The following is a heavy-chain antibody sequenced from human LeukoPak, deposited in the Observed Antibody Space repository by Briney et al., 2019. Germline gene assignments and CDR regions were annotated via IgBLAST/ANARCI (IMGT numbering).Heavy chain of an antibody. J-gene: IGHJ4*02. CDR1: GFTFSYYW. D-gene: IGHD5-18*01. CDR2: ISSDGSST. V-gene: IGHV3-74*01. Sequence: GGSLRLSCAASGFTFSYYWMRWVRQAPGKGLVWVSRISSDGSSTNHADSVKGRLTISRDNAKNTLFLQMNSLRAEDTAVYYCARGGVYSYDPADYWGQGTLVTVSS. CDR3: ARGGVYSYDPADY.